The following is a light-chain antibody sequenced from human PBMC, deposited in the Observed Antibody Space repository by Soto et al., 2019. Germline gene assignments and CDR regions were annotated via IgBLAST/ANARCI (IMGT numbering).Light chain of an antibody. CDR2: DVI. J-gene: IGLJ2*01. V-gene: IGLV2-14*03. Sequence: QSALTQPASVSGSPGQSITISCTGTSSDIGGYNFVSWYQQHPGKAPKLIIYDVINRPSGVSNRFSGSKSGNTASLTISGLQDEDEADYYCSSYTSSSTPLFGGGTKLTVL. CDR1: SSDIGGYNF. CDR3: SSYTSSSTPL.